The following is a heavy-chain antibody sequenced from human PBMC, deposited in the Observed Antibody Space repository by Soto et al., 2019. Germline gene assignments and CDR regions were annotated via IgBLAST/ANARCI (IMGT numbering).Heavy chain of an antibody. J-gene: IGHJ5*02. Sequence: WETLLLTSTVSAGSIESGEYYRSFIRQPPGKGLEYIGSIYYTGRTNYNPSLKSRVSISLDAPMNHFSLKMTSVTAADTAVYFCARGDYQNWFDPWGLGTLVTVSS. CDR1: AGSIESGEYY. V-gene: IGHV4-61*03. CDR3: ARGDYQNWFDP. D-gene: IGHD3-10*01. CDR2: IYYTGRT.